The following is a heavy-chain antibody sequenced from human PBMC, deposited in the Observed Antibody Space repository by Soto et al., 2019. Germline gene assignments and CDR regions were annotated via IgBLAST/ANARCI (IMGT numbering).Heavy chain of an antibody. CDR1: GFTFSNYA. CDR3: ARSPSTVVTHFDY. J-gene: IGHJ4*02. V-gene: IGHV3-30-3*01. Sequence: GGSLRLSCAASGFTFSNYALHWVRQAPGKGLEWVAVISYDGSNRYYADSVKGRFTISRDNSKNTLYLQMNSLRAEDTAVYYCARSPSTVVTHFDYWGQGTLVTVSS. D-gene: IGHD2-21*02. CDR2: ISYDGSNR.